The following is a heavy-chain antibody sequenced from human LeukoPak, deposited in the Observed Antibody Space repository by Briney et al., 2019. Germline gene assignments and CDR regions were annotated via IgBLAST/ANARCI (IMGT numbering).Heavy chain of an antibody. J-gene: IGHJ4*02. CDR3: ARGVSAPWDFDY. CDR1: GGSISGSNYY. D-gene: IGHD2-8*01. Sequence: PSETLSLTCTVSGGSISGSNYYWSWIRQPPGKGLEWIGYIYYSGSTNYNPSLKSRVTISVDTSKNQFSLKLSSVTAADTAVYYCARGVSAPWDFDYWGQGTLVTVSS. V-gene: IGHV4-61*01. CDR2: IYYSGST.